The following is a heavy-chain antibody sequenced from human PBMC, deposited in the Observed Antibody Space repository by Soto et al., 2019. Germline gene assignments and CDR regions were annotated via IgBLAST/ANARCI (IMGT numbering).Heavy chain of an antibody. J-gene: IGHJ4*02. CDR2: ISTSNGDT. D-gene: IGHD6-13*01. CDR3: ARDSAAHVPVFAY. CDR1: GFGIATRA. Sequence: SCKDPGFGIATRALSWARHYPGQGLEWMAWISTSNGDTHYAQKVQDRVSMTTDRFTSTAYMELRSLRSDDTAIFYCARDSAAHVPVFAYWGQGTLVTVSS. V-gene: IGHV1-18*01.